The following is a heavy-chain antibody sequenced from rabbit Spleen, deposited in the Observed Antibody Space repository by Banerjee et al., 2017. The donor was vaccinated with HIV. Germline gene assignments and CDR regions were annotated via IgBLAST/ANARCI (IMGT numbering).Heavy chain of an antibody. J-gene: IGHJ6*01. Sequence: QSLEESGGDLVKPGASLTLTCTASGFDFSSNYYMWWVRQAPGKGLEWIACIDSGSSGFTYFASWAKGRFTISKTSSTTVTLQMTSLTVADTAIYFCARDSASSFSSYGMDLWGPGTLVTVS. D-gene: IGHD8-1*01. V-gene: IGHV1S40*01. CDR2: IDSGSSGFT. CDR3: ARDSASSFSSYGMDL. CDR1: GFDFSSNYY.